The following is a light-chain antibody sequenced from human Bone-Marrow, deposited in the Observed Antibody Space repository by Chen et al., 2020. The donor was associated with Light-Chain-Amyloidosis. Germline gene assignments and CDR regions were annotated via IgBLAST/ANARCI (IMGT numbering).Light chain of an antibody. V-gene: IGLV3-25*03. CDR3: QSADSSGTYEVI. CDR2: RDT. Sequence: SYELTQPPSMSVSPGRTARITCSGDDLPTKYAYWYQQKPGQAPVLVIHRDTERPSGISERFSGASSGTTATLTISGGQAEDEADYHCQSADSSGTYEVIFGGGTKLTVL. CDR1: DLPTKY. J-gene: IGLJ2*01.